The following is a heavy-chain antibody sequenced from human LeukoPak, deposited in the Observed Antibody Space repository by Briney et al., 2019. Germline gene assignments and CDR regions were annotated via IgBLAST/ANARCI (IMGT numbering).Heavy chain of an antibody. J-gene: IGHJ4*02. CDR3: ATGPYSSGWYRPVDY. V-gene: IGHV1-24*01. Sequence: ASVKVSCKVSGYTLTELSMHWVRQAPGKGLEWMGGFDPEDGETIYAQKFQGRVTMTEDTSTDTAYMELGSLRSEDTAVYYCATGPYSSGWYRPVDYWGQGTLVTVSS. D-gene: IGHD6-19*01. CDR1: GYTLTELS. CDR2: FDPEDGET.